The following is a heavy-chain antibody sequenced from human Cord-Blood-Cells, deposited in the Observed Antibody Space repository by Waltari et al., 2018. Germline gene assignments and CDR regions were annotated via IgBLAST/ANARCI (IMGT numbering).Heavy chain of an antibody. Sequence: QVQLQESGPGLVKPSETLSLTCPVSGGSISSYYWSWIRQPAGKGLEWIGRIYTSGSTNYNPSLKSRVTMSVDTSKNQFSLKLSSVTAADTAVYYCARAINSSGYYAFDIWGQGTMVTVSS. V-gene: IGHV4-4*07. CDR1: GGSISSYY. CDR2: IYTSGST. J-gene: IGHJ3*02. D-gene: IGHD3-22*01. CDR3: ARAINSSGYYAFDI.